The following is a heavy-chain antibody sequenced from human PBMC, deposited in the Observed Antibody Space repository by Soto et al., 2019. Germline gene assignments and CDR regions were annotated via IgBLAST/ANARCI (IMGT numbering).Heavy chain of an antibody. J-gene: IGHJ3*02. CDR1: GGTFSSYA. D-gene: IGHD3-22*01. CDR3: AIVYYDSSGPPDDAFDI. V-gene: IGHV1-69*12. CDR2: IIPIFGTA. Sequence: QVQLVQSGAEVKKPGSSVKVSCKASGGTFSSYAISWVRQAPGQGLEWMGGIIPIFGTANYAQKFQGRVTIAADESTSRAYMELSSLRSEDTVVYYCAIVYYDSSGPPDDAFDIWGQGTMVTVSS.